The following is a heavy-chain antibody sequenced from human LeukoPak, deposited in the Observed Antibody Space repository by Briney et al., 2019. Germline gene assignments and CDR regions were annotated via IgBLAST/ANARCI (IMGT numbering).Heavy chain of an antibody. J-gene: IGHJ3*02. CDR2: INSDGSST. V-gene: IGHV3-74*01. CDR1: GFTFSSYW. D-gene: IGHD2-15*01. Sequence: GGSLRLSCVASGFTFSSYWMHWVRQAPGKGLVWVSRINSDGSSTSYADSVKGRFTISRDNAKNTLYLQMNSLRAEDTAVYYCARDHPYCSGGSCYGHDAFDIWGQGTMVTVSS. CDR3: ARDHPYCSGGSCYGHDAFDI.